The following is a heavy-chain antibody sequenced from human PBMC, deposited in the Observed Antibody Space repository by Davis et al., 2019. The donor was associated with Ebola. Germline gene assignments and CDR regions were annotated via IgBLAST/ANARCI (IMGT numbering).Heavy chain of an antibody. D-gene: IGHD3-22*01. CDR3: ARAPFRHYYDSSYFDY. J-gene: IGHJ4*02. CDR2: ISSSSSYI. CDR1: GFTFSSYE. V-gene: IGHV3-21*01. Sequence: GGSLRLSCAASGFTFSSYEMNWVRQAPGKGLEWVSSISSSSSYIYYADSVKGRFTISRDNAKNSLYLQMNSLRAEDTAVYYCARAPFRHYYDSSYFDYWGQGTLVTVSS.